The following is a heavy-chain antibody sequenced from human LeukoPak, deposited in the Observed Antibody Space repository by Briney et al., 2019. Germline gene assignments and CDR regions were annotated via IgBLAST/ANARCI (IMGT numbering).Heavy chain of an antibody. J-gene: IGHJ6*04. CDR1: GFTFSIYE. V-gene: IGHV3-48*03. CDR2: ISSSGSTI. CDR3: AELGIAMIGGV. D-gene: IGHD3-10*02. Sequence: GGSLRLSCAPSGFTFSIYEMNCVRQAPGEGLEWVSYISSSGSTIYYADSVKGRFTISTDNAKKSLYLQMNSLRAEDTAVYYCAELGIAMIGGVWGKGTTVTISS.